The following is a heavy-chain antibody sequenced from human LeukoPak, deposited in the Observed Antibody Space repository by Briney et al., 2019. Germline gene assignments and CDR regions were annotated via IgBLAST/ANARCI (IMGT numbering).Heavy chain of an antibody. J-gene: IGHJ6*02. V-gene: IGHV3-30*18. D-gene: IGHD2-8*01. CDR2: ISYDGSNK. CDR3: AKDLVLMVYATTFYYYYGMDV. CDR1: GFTFSSYG. Sequence: PGRSLRLSCAASGFTFSSYGMHWVRQAPGKGLEWVAVISYDGSNKYYADSVKGRFTIYRDNYKNTLYLQLNSLRAEDTAVYYCAKDLVLMVYATTFYYYYGMDVWGQGTTVTVSS.